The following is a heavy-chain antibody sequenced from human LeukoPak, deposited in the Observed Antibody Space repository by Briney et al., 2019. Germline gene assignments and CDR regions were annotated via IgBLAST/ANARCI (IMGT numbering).Heavy chain of an antibody. Sequence: GGSLRLSCAASGFTFSRYWMHWVRQAPGKGLEWVAFIRYDGSNKYYADSVKGRFTISRDNSKNTLYLQMSSLRAEDTAVYYCAKVAVAARFLEWLFFFDYWGQGTLVTVSS. J-gene: IGHJ4*02. V-gene: IGHV3-30*02. D-gene: IGHD3-3*01. CDR1: GFTFSRYW. CDR3: AKVAVAARFLEWLFFFDY. CDR2: IRYDGSNK.